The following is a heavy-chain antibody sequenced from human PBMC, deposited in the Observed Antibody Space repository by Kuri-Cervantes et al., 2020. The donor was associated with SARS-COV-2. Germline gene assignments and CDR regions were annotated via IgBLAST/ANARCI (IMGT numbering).Heavy chain of an antibody. Sequence: GGSLRLSCTASGFTFGDYAMSWVRQAPGKGLEWVGFIRSKAYGGTTEYAASVKGRFTISRDDSKSIAYLQMNSLKTEDTAVYYCTRDDFWSGYSDYWGQGTLVTVST. D-gene: IGHD3-3*01. CDR2: IRSKAYGGTT. CDR3: TRDDFWSGYSDY. J-gene: IGHJ4*02. V-gene: IGHV3-49*04. CDR1: GFTFGDYA.